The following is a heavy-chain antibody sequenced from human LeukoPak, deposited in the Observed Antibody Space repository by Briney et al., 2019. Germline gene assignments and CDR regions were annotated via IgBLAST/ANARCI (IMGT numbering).Heavy chain of an antibody. CDR2: IFPSGGEI. V-gene: IGHV3-23*01. Sequence: GGSLRLSCAASGFTFSTFAMIWVRQPPGKGLEWVSSIFPSGGEIHYADSVRGRFTISRDNSKSTLSLQMNSLRAEDTALYYCARTPSKYYDSSGYHSWGQGTLVTVSS. J-gene: IGHJ4*02. D-gene: IGHD3-22*01. CDR1: GFTFSTFA. CDR3: ARTPSKYYDSSGYHS.